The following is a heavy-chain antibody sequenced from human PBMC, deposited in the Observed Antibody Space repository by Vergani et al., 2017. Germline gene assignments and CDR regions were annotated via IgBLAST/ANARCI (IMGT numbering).Heavy chain of an antibody. D-gene: IGHD5-12*01. Sequence: QVQLVQSGAEVKKPGASVKVSCRASGYSFSSYDISWVRQATGQGLEWMGWMNPNSGTTGYAQKFQGRVTITADESTSTAYMELSSLRSEDTAVYYCARIRDSGYATGGFDPWGQGTLVTVSS. J-gene: IGHJ5*02. CDR1: GYSFSSYD. V-gene: IGHV1-8*01. CDR3: ARIRDSGYATGGFDP. CDR2: MNPNSGTT.